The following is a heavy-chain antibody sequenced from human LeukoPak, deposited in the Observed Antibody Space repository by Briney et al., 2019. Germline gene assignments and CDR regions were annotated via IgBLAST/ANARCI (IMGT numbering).Heavy chain of an antibody. CDR3: ARDVLRYFDRLLGDAFDI. Sequence: GGSLRLSCAASGFTFSSYAMHWVRQAPGKGLEWVAVISYDGSNKYYADSVKGRFTISRDNSKNTLYLQMNSLRAEDTAVYYCARDVLRYFDRLLGDAFDIWGQGTMVTVSS. V-gene: IGHV3-30-3*01. CDR2: ISYDGSNK. CDR1: GFTFSSYA. J-gene: IGHJ3*02. D-gene: IGHD3-9*01.